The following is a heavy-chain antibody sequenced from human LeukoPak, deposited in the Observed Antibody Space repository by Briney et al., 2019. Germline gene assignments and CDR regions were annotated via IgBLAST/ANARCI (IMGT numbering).Heavy chain of an antibody. V-gene: IGHV4-59*01. CDR1: GGSISSYY. D-gene: IGHD4-23*01. CDR2: IYYSGST. Sequence: SETLSLTCTVSGGSISSYYWSWIRQPPGKGLEWIGYIYYSGSTNYNPSLKSRVTISVDTSKNQFSLKLSSVTAADTAVYYCARSRPVVTPGFSVFDYWGQGTLVTVSS. CDR3: ARSRPVVTPGFSVFDY. J-gene: IGHJ4*02.